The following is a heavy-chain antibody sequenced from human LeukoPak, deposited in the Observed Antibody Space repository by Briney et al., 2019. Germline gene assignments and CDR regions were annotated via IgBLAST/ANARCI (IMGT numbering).Heavy chain of an antibody. D-gene: IGHD6-13*01. Sequence: GGSLRLSCAASGFTVSSNYMSWVRQAPGKGLEWVSVIYSGGSTYYADSVKGRFTISRDNSKNTLYLQMNSLRAEDTAVYYCAKVGSSWSYYYYYMDVWGKGTTVTISS. CDR2: IYSGGST. V-gene: IGHV3-53*01. CDR1: GFTVSSNY. J-gene: IGHJ6*03. CDR3: AKVGSSWSYYYYYMDV.